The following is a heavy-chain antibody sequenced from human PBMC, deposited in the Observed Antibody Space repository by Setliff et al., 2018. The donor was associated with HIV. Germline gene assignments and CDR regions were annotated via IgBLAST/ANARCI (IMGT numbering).Heavy chain of an antibody. V-gene: IGHV4-4*07. CDR2: IYISGST. D-gene: IGHD4-17*01. J-gene: IGHJ5*02. Sequence: PSETLSLTCTVSGSLTSYYWSWIRQPADKGLEWIGRIYISGSTNYNPSLESRVTLSLDTSKSQFSLNLTSVTAADTAVYYCARLWLHFGDDLPRFDPWGQGILVTVSS. CDR1: GSLTSYY. CDR3: ARLWLHFGDDLPRFDP.